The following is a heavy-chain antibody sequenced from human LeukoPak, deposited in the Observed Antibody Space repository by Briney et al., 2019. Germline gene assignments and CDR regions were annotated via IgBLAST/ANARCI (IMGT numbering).Heavy chain of an antibody. CDR3: ARSYGGRDGYNDY. CDR1: GYTFTGYY. V-gene: IGHV1-2*02. J-gene: IGHJ4*02. CDR2: INPNSGGT. D-gene: IGHD5-24*01. Sequence: GASVKVSCKASGYTFTGYYMHWVRQAPGQGLEWMGWINPNSGGTNYAQKFQGRVTMTRDTSISTAYMELSRLRSDDTAVYYCARSYGGRDGYNDYWGQETLVTVSS.